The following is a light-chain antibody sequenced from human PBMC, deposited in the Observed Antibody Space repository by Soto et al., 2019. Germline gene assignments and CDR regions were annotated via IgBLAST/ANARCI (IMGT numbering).Light chain of an antibody. J-gene: IGLJ1*01. CDR3: CSFAGSNTFV. V-gene: IGLV2-23*03. CDR2: EGS. CDR1: SSDIGSYNL. Sequence: QSALTQPASVSGSPGQSITLSCTGTSSDIGSYNLVSWYQQHPGKAPKLMIYEGSKRPSGVSNRFSGSESGNTASLTISGLQAEDEADYYCCSFAGSNTFVFGTGTKLTVL.